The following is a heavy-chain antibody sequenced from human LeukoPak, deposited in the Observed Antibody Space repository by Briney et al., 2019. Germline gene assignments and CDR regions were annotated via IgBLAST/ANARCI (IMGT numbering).Heavy chain of an antibody. CDR1: GGSFSGYY. J-gene: IGHJ6*02. D-gene: IGHD2-8*02. CDR3: ARGHGGVVSYYYGMDV. CDR2: INHSGST. Sequence: PSETLSLTCAVYGGSFSGYYWSWIRQPPGKGLEWIGEINHSGSTNYNPSLKSRVTISVDTSKNQFSLKLSSVTAADTAVYYCARGHGGVVSYYYGMDVWGQGTTVTVSS. V-gene: IGHV4-34*01.